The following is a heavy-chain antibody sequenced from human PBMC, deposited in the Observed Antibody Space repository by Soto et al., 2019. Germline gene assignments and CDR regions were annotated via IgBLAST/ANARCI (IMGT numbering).Heavy chain of an antibody. D-gene: IGHD3-9*01. J-gene: IGHJ6*02. V-gene: IGHV3-33*01. CDR3: ARVVRYFDTPYGMDV. CDR1: GFTFSSYG. CDR2: IWYDGSNK. Sequence: GGSLRLSCAASGFTFSSYGMHWVRQAPGKGLEWVAVIWYDGSNKYYADSVKGRFTISRDNSKNTLFLQMNSLRAEDTAEYYCARVVRYFDTPYGMDVWGQGTTVTVSS.